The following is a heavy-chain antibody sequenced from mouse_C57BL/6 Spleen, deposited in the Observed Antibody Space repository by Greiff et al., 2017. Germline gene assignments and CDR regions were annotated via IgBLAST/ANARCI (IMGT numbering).Heavy chain of an antibody. Sequence: VQLQESGPELVKPGASVKISCKASGYTFTDYYINWVKQRPGQGLEWIGWIFPGSGSTYYNEKFKGKATLTVDKSSSTAYMLLSSLTSEDSAVYFCARSRLDGYDWYYFDYWGQGTTLTVSS. J-gene: IGHJ2*01. V-gene: IGHV1-75*01. CDR3: ARSRLDGYDWYYFDY. CDR2: IFPGSGST. CDR1: GYTFTDYY. D-gene: IGHD2-2*01.